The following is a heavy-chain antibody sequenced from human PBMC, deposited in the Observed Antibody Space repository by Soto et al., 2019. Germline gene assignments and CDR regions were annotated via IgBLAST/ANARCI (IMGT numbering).Heavy chain of an antibody. CDR1: GGSFSGYY. D-gene: IGHD3-10*01. Sequence: SETLSLTCAVYGGSFSGYYWSWIRQPPGKGLEWIGEINHSGSTNYNPSLKSRVTISVDTSKNQFSLKLSSVTAADTAVYYCAREGYYYGSGSQTFDYWGQGTLGTVSS. CDR2: INHSGST. V-gene: IGHV4-34*01. J-gene: IGHJ4*02. CDR3: AREGYYYGSGSQTFDY.